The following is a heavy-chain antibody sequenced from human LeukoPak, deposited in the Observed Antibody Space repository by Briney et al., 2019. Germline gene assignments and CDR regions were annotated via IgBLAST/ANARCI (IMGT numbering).Heavy chain of an antibody. CDR1: GGSFSGYY. D-gene: IGHD2-15*01. V-gene: IGHV4-34*01. CDR3: ARGRRIVSDNWFDP. J-gene: IGHJ5*02. CDR2: INHSGSA. Sequence: SETLSLTCAVYGGSFSGYYWSWIRQPPGKGLEWIGEINHSGSANYNPSLKSRVTISVDTSKNQFSLKLSSVTAADTAVYYCARGRRIVSDNWFDPWGQGTLVTVSS.